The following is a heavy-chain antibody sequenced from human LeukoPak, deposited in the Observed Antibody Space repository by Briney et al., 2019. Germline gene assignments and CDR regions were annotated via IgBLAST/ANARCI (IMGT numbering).Heavy chain of an antibody. CDR1: GFTFSSYS. V-gene: IGHV3-48*04. D-gene: IGHD3-16*02. Sequence: GGSLRLSCAASGFTFSSYSMSWVRQAPGKGLEGVAYITSSGSGIYYADSLKGRFTISRENAKNSLFLQMKSMRTEDSAVYYCGRDIGFYWGLGTLVTVSS. CDR3: GRDIGFY. J-gene: IGHJ4*02. CDR2: ITSSGSGI.